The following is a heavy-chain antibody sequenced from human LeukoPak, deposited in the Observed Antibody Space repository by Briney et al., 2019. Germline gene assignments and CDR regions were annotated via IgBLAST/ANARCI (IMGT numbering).Heavy chain of an antibody. CDR1: GFTFSDYY. CDR3: ATRITMIVVIPGGDAFDI. J-gene: IGHJ3*02. D-gene: IGHD3-22*01. CDR2: ISSSGSTI. Sequence: GGSLRLSCAASGFTFSDYYMSWIRQAPGKGLEWVSYISSSGSTIYYADSVKGRFTISRDNAKNSLYLQMNSLRAEDTAVYYCATRITMIVVIPGGDAFDIWGQGTMVTVSS. V-gene: IGHV3-11*01.